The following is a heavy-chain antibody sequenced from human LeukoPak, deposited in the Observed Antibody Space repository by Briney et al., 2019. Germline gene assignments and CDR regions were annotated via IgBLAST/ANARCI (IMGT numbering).Heavy chain of an antibody. CDR2: INPNSGGT. CDR1: GYTFTSYY. V-gene: IGHV1-2*02. CDR3: ARVCSSTSCYGTFDY. J-gene: IGHJ4*02. D-gene: IGHD2-2*01. Sequence: ASVKVSCKASGYTFTSYYMHWVRQAPGQGLEWMGWINPNSGGTNYAQKFQGRVTMTRDTSISTAYMELSRLRSDDTAVYYCARVCSSTSCYGTFDYWGQGTLVTVSS.